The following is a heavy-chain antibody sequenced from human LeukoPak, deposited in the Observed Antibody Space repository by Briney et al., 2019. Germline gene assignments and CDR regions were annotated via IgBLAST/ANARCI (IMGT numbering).Heavy chain of an antibody. D-gene: IGHD3-10*01. V-gene: IGHV3-23*01. CDR3: RYGSGSQAGAS. Sequence: GGSLRLSCAASGFTFSSYAMSWVRQAPGKGLEWVSAISGSGGSTYYADSVKGRFTISRDNSKNTLYLQMNSLRAEDTAVYYCRYGSGSQAGASWGQGTLVTVSS. CDR1: GFTFSSYA. J-gene: IGHJ5*02. CDR2: ISGSGGST.